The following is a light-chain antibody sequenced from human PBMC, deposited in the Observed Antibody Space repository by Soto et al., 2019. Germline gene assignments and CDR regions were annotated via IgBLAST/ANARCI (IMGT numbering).Light chain of an antibody. Sequence: QSALTQPRSVSGSPGQSVTISCTGTNSDVGAYTFVSWYQQLPGKAPKLIISAVSYRPSGVPDRFSGSKSGNTASLTISGLQAEDEDDYYCFSYTASDMWVFGGGTKLTVL. CDR2: AVS. CDR3: FSYTASDMWV. V-gene: IGLV2-11*01. J-gene: IGLJ3*02. CDR1: NSDVGAYTF.